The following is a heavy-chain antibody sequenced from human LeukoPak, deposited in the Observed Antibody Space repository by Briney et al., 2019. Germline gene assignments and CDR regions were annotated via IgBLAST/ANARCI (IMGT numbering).Heavy chain of an antibody. V-gene: IGHV3-30*04. Sequence: GGSLRLSCAASGFTFSSYAMHWVRQAPGKGLEWVAVISYDGSNKYYADSVKGRFTISRDNSKNTLYLQMNSLRAEDTAVYYCAKDVYNGDYVVYWGQGTLVTVSS. CDR1: GFTFSSYA. D-gene: IGHD5-24*01. J-gene: IGHJ4*02. CDR2: ISYDGSNK. CDR3: AKDVYNGDYVVY.